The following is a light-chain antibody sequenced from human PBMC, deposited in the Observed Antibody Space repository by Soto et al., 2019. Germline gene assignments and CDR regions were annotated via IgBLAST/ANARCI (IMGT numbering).Light chain of an antibody. Sequence: DIQLTQSPSFLSASVGDRVTITCRASQDISSSLAWYQQKPGKAPKILMYAASSLESWVPSRFXASASGTEFTLTISSLQPDDFATYYCQQVNSFPPFTFGGGTTVEIK. CDR2: AAS. J-gene: IGKJ4*01. V-gene: IGKV1-9*01. CDR3: QQVNSFPPFT. CDR1: QDISSS.